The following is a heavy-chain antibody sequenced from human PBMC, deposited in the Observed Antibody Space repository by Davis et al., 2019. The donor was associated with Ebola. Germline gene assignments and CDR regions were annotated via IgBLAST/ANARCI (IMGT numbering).Heavy chain of an antibody. CDR3: ARGLGIAAAADAFDI. CDR2: INPSGGST. Sequence: ASVKVSCKASGYTFTSYYMHWVRQAPGQGLEWMGIINPSGGSTSYAQKFQGRVTMTRNTSISTAYMELSSLRSEDTAVYYCARGLGIAAAADAFDIWGQGTMVTVSS. CDR1: GYTFTSYY. V-gene: IGHV1-46*01. J-gene: IGHJ3*02. D-gene: IGHD6-13*01.